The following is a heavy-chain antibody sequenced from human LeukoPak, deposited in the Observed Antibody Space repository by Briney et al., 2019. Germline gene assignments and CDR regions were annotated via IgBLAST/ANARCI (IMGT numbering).Heavy chain of an antibody. Sequence: SETLSLTCAVYGGSFSTYYWSWIRQPPGKGLEWIGEVNHGGSTNYNPSLKSRVTISVDTSTNQFSLKLSSVTAADTAVYYCASAPPYCSSTSCYPNRWFDLWGQGTLVTVSS. D-gene: IGHD2-2*01. J-gene: IGHJ5*02. CDR2: VNHGGST. CDR1: GGSFSTYY. V-gene: IGHV4-34*01. CDR3: ASAPPYCSSTSCYPNRWFDL.